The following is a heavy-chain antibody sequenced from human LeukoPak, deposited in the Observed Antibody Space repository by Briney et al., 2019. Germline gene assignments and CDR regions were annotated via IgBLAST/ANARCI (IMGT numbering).Heavy chain of an antibody. CDR3: ARANGFGELGDSFDY. D-gene: IGHD3-10*01. CDR2: ISWNSGNI. V-gene: IGHV3-9*01. Sequence: GGSLRLSCAASGFTFDDYAMHWVRQAPGKGLEWVSGISWNSGNIDYADSVKGRFTISRDNAKNSLYLQMNSLRAEDTALYHCARANGFGELGDSFDYWGQGTLVTVSS. CDR1: GFTFDDYA. J-gene: IGHJ4*02.